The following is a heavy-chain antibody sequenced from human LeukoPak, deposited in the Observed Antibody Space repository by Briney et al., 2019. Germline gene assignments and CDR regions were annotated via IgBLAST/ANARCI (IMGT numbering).Heavy chain of an antibody. CDR3: ARDRGPLEWLLSYYFDY. V-gene: IGHV3-30-3*01. J-gene: IGHJ4*02. D-gene: IGHD3-3*01. CDR1: GFTFSSYA. CDR2: ISYDGSNK. Sequence: PGGSLRLSCAASGFTFSSYAMHWVRQAPGKGLEWVAVISYDGSNKYYADSVKGRFTISRDNSKNTLYLQMNSLRAEDTAVYYCARDRGPLEWLLSYYFDYWGQGTLVTVSS.